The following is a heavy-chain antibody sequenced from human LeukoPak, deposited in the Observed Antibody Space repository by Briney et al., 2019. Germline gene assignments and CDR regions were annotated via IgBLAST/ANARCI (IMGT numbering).Heavy chain of an antibody. CDR1: GFTFSSYA. J-gene: IGHJ4*02. D-gene: IGHD6-13*01. CDR3: ARDSAGYSSSRYG. V-gene: IGHV3-53*01. CDR2: IYSGGST. Sequence: PGGSLRLSCAASGFTFSSYAMSWVRQAPGKGLEWGSVIYSGGSTYYADSVKGRFTISRDNSKNTLYLQMNSLRAEDTAVYYCARDSAGYSSSRYGWGQGTLVTVSS.